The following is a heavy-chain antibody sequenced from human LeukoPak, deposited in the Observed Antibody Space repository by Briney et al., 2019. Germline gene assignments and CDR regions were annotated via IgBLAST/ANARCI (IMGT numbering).Heavy chain of an antibody. J-gene: IGHJ4*02. Sequence: GGSLRLSCAASGFSFSGYGMHWVRQAPGKGLEWVAVISYDGSNKYYADSVKGRFTISRDNSKNTLYLQMNSLRAEDTAVYYCAKHDSSGYSFDYWGQGTLVTVSS. CDR1: GFSFSGYG. CDR2: ISYDGSNK. D-gene: IGHD3-22*01. CDR3: AKHDSSGYSFDY. V-gene: IGHV3-30*18.